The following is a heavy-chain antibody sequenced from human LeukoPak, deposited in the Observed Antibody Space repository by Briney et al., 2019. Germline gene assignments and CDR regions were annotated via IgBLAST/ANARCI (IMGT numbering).Heavy chain of an antibody. V-gene: IGHV3-13*01. Sequence: GGSLRLSCAASGFTFSSYDMHWVRQATGKGLEWVSAIGSAGDTYYPGSVKGRFTISRENAKNSLYLQMNSLRAGDTAVYYCVRVESMGYYGMDVWGQGTTVTVSS. CDR2: IGSAGDT. CDR1: GFTFSSYD. CDR3: VRVESMGYYGMDV. D-gene: IGHD1-26*01. J-gene: IGHJ6*02.